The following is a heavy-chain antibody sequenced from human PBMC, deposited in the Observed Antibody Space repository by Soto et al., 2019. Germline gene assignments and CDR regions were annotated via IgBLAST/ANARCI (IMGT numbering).Heavy chain of an antibody. CDR1: GFTFDDYT. CDR2: ISWDGGST. CDR3: AKDMSVWGHARARYAYYGMDA. V-gene: IGHV3-43*01. Sequence: PGGSLRLSCAACGFTFDDYTMHWVRQDPGKGLEWVSLISWDGGSTYYADSVKGRFTISRDKGKNSLYLQMNSLITEDTTLYYCAKDMSVWGHARARYAYYGMDAWGYGTTVTV. J-gene: IGHJ6*01. D-gene: IGHD7-27*01.